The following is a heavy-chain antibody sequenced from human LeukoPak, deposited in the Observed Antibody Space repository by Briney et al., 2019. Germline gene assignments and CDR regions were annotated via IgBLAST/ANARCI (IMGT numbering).Heavy chain of an antibody. CDR1: GGTFSSYA. J-gene: IGHJ4*02. Sequence: GASVKVSCKASGGTFSSYAISWARQAPGQGLEWMGGIIPIFGTANYAQKFQGRVTITADESASTAYMELSSLRSEDTAVYYCAASYVDTAMVIESDYWGQGTLVTVSS. CDR2: IIPIFGTA. D-gene: IGHD5-18*01. V-gene: IGHV1-69*13. CDR3: AASYVDTAMVIESDY.